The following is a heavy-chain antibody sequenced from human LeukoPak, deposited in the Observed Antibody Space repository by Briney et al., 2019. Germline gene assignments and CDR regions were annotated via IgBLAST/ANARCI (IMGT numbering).Heavy chain of an antibody. CDR3: ARDHIVVVPAATPMDY. CDR1: GFTFSSYS. Sequence: GGSLRLSCAASGFTFSSYSMNWVRQAPGKGLEWVSSISSSSSYIYYADSVKGRFTISRDNAKNSLYLQMNSLRAEDMAVYYCARDHIVVVPAATPMDYWGQGTLVTVSS. V-gene: IGHV3-21*01. D-gene: IGHD2-2*01. CDR2: ISSSSSYI. J-gene: IGHJ4*02.